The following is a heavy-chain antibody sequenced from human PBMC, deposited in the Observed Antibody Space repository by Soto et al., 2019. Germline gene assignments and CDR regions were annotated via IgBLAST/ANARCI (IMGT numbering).Heavy chain of an antibody. D-gene: IGHD3-9*01. Sequence: GGSLRLSCAASGFTFSSYGMHWVRQAPGKGLEWVAVISYNGSNKYYADSVKGRFTISRDNSKNTLYLQMNSLRAEDTAVYYCANGLRYFTAFDIWGQGTMVTVSS. CDR3: ANGLRYFTAFDI. J-gene: IGHJ3*02. V-gene: IGHV3-30*18. CDR2: ISYNGSNK. CDR1: GFTFSSYG.